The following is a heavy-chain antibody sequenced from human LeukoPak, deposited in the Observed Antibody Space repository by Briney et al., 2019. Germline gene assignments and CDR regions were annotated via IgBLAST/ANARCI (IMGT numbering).Heavy chain of an antibody. D-gene: IGHD6-19*01. J-gene: IGHJ4*02. CDR3: AKDKYSGWAVAGFDY. CDR1: GFTFSSYW. V-gene: IGHV3-74*01. Sequence: PGGSLRLSCAASGFTFSSYWMHWVRQAPGKGLVWVSRINSDGSSTSYADSVKGRFTISRDNAKNTLYLQMNSLRAEDTAVYYCAKDKYSGWAVAGFDYWGQGTLVTVSS. CDR2: INSDGSST.